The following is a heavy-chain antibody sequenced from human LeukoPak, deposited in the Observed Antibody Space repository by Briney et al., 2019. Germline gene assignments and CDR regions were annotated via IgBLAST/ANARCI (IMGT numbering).Heavy chain of an antibody. CDR3: ARDVGY. CDR2: ISYSGTT. J-gene: IGHJ4*02. CDR1: GGSISSRPYY. V-gene: IGHV4-39*07. Sequence: PSETLSLTCTVSGGSISSRPYYWGWVRQPPGKGLEWIGTISYSGTTYYSPSLKSRITISLDTSKNQFSLKLSSVTAADTAIYYCARDVGYWGQGTLVTVSS.